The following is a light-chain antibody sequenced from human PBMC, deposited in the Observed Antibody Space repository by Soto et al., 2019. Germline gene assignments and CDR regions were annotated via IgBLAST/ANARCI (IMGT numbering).Light chain of an antibody. Sequence: QSVLTQPAPVSGSPGQSITISCTGTSSDVGNYNLVSWYQQHPGKAPKLMIYEGSKRPSGVSNRFSGSKSGNTASLTISILQAEDEADYYCCSYAGSSTYVFGTGTKLTVL. CDR2: EGS. J-gene: IGLJ1*01. CDR3: CSYAGSSTYV. V-gene: IGLV2-23*01. CDR1: SSDVGNYNL.